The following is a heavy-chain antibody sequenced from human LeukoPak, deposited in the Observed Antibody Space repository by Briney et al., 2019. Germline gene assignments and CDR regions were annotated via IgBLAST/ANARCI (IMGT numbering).Heavy chain of an antibody. J-gene: IGHJ4*02. CDR3: ARGSDYGDYFDY. D-gene: IGHD4-17*01. CDR1: GFTFSSYS. V-gene: IGHV3-21*01. Sequence: GGSLRLSCAASGFTFSSYSMNWVRQAPGKGLEWVSSISSSSSYIYYADSVKGRFTISRDNAKNSLYLQMNSLRAEDTAVYYCARGSDYGDYFDYWGQGTLVTVSS. CDR2: ISSSSSYI.